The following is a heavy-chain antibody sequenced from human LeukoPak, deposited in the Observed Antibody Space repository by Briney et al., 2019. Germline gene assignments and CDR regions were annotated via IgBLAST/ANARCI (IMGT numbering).Heavy chain of an antibody. CDR2: IDPNNGDT. CDR1: AYTFTVYY. D-gene: IGHD2-8*01. J-gene: IGHJ3*02. Sequence: ASVTVSCKASAYTFTVYYLHWVRQAPGQGPEWMGWIDPNNGDTEYAQKFQGRVTMTRVRSISTAYMELSRLTSDDTAVYYCARRSRNGLDAFDIWGQGTMVTVPS. CDR3: ARRSRNGLDAFDI. V-gene: IGHV1-2*02.